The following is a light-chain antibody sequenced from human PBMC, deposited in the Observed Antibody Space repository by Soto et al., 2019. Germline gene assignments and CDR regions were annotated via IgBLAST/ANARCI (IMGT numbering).Light chain of an antibody. CDR2: GAS. J-gene: IGKJ1*01. CDR1: QTVSTN. Sequence: EIVMTQSPDTLSVSPGDRATLSCRASQTVSTNLAWYQQKPGQAPRLLIYGASTRATGVPDRVSGSGSRTEFTLTISSLQSEDFAVYYCQQYNSWPPLTFGQGTKVDIK. V-gene: IGKV3-15*01. CDR3: QQYNSWPPLT.